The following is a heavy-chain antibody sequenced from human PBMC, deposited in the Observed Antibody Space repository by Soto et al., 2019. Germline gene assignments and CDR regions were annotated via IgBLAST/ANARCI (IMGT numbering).Heavy chain of an antibody. CDR3: ARTYCSGGTCYDAFDI. CDR1: GGSISGYY. J-gene: IGHJ3*02. Sequence: QEQLQESGPGLVKPSETLSLICTVSGGSISGYYWSWIRQPPGKGLEWIAYIYYKGSTNYNPSLKSRVTISIDTSKNQFSLKLSSVTAADTAVYYCARTYCSGGTCYDAFDIWGQGTMVTVSS. CDR2: IYYKGST. D-gene: IGHD2-15*01. V-gene: IGHV4-59*01.